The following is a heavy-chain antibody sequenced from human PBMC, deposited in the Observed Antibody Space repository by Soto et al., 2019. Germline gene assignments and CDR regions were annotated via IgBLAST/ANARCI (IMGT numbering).Heavy chain of an antibody. D-gene: IGHD2-8*01. CDR1: GGSFSGYY. CDR3: ARVLGCTNGVCYSIMAH. CDR2: INHSGST. J-gene: IGHJ4*02. Sequence: QVQLQQWGAGLLKPSETLSLTCAVYGGSFSGYYWSWIRQPPGKGLEWIGEINHSGSTNYNPSLKSRVTISVDTSKNQFSLKLSSVTAADTAVYYCARVLGCTNGVCYSIMAHWGQGTLVTVSS. V-gene: IGHV4-34*01.